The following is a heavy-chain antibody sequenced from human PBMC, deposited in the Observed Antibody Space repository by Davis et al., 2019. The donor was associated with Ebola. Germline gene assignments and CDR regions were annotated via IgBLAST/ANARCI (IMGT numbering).Heavy chain of an antibody. D-gene: IGHD4-23*01. J-gene: IGHJ5*02. CDR3: ARHTSYGGKTWFDP. CDR2: VSYDGST. CDR1: GASVSDNNYH. V-gene: IGHV4-39*01. Sequence: SETLSLTCFVSGASVSDNNYHWGWIRQSPGKGLEWIGDVSYDGSTYYNPSHTSRVTISVDMSTNEFSLRLTSVTAADTAVYYCARHTSYGGKTWFDPWGQGTLVTVSS.